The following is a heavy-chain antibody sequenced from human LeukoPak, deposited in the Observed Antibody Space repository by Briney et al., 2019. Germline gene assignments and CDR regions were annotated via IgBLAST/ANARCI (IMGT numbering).Heavy chain of an antibody. CDR1: GFTFDDYA. J-gene: IGHJ6*02. Sequence: SLRLSCAASGFTFDDYAMHWVRQAPGKGLEWVSGISWNSGSIGYADSVKGRFTISRDNAKNSLYLQMNSLRAEDTAVYYCAGVHYYYGMDVWGQGTTVTVSS. CDR2: ISWNSGSI. V-gene: IGHV3-9*01. D-gene: IGHD3-10*01. CDR3: AGVHYYYGMDV.